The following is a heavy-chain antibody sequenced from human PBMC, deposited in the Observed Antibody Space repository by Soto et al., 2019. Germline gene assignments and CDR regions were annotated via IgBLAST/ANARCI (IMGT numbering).Heavy chain of an antibody. CDR3: SFGSGRNKDFFAS. Sequence: SETLSLTCTVSGVSVNSDSSYWTWLRQPPGKGLEWIGYIFHSGHTNYNPSLQSRVFFSLDTSKNQFSLHLSSVTAADTATYFCSFGSGRNKDFFASWGQRALVTVSA. V-gene: IGHV4-61*01. D-gene: IGHD1-1*01. J-gene: IGHJ5*01. CDR1: GVSVNSDSSY. CDR2: IFHSGHT.